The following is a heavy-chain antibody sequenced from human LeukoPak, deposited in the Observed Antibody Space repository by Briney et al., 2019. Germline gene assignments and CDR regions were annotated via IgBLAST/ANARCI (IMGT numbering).Heavy chain of an antibody. D-gene: IGHD3-9*01. V-gene: IGHV3-23*01. J-gene: IGHJ4*02. CDR3: AKDLVSRDYDIYDY. CDR2: ISGSGGST. CDR1: GFTFSSYA. Sequence: GGSLRLSCAASGFTFSSYAMSWVRRAPGKGLEWVSAISGSGGSTYYADSVKGRFTISRDNSKNTLYLQMNSLRAEDTAVYYCAKDLVSRDYDIYDYWGQGTLVTVSS.